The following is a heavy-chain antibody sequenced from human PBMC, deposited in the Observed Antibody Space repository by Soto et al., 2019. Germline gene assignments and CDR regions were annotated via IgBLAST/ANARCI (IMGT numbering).Heavy chain of an antibody. CDR3: AILSPRDSPTYFVY. D-gene: IGHD3-10*01. CDR1: GCSISSYY. J-gene: IGHJ4*02. CDR2: IYYSGST. V-gene: IGHV4-59*01. Sequence: SETLSLTCTVSGCSISSYYWSWIRQPPGKGLEWIGYIYYSGSTNYNPSLKSRVTISVDTSKNQFSLKLSSVTAADTAVYYCAILSPRDSPTYFVYWCPAPLVTVFS.